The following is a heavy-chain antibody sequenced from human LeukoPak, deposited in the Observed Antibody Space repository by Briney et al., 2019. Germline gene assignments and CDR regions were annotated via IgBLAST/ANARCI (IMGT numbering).Heavy chain of an antibody. CDR2: ISGSGGST. J-gene: IGHJ3*02. Sequence: GGSLRLSCAASGFTVSSNYMSWVRQAPGKGLEWVSAISGSGGSTYYADSVKGRFTISRDNSKNTPYLQMNSLRAEDTAVYYCARYYYDSSGSPNRAFDIWGQGTMVTVSS. CDR3: ARYYYDSSGSPNRAFDI. V-gene: IGHV3-23*01. CDR1: GFTVSSNY. D-gene: IGHD3-22*01.